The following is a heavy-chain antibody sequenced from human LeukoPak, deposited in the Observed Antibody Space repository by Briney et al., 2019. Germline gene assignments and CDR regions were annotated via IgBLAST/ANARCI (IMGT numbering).Heavy chain of an antibody. V-gene: IGHV3-30*14. Sequence: GGSLRLSCAASGFTFSDYAMQWVRQAPGKGLEWLAVISYDGRSKYYADSVKSRFTISSDNSKNTLYLQMSSPRAEDTAVFYCVKVFWSGYYWGQGTLVSVSS. D-gene: IGHD3-3*01. CDR1: GFTFSDYA. CDR2: ISYDGRSK. CDR3: VKVFWSGYY. J-gene: IGHJ4*02.